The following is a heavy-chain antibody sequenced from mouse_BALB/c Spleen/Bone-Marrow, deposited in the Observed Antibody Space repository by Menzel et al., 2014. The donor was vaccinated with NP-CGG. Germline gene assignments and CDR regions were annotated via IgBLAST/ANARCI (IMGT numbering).Heavy chain of an antibody. CDR1: GYTFSDYW. CDR3: AKGGHVMDY. D-gene: IGHD1-1*02. V-gene: IGHV1-9*01. CDR2: ILPGGGST. Sequence: VQLQQSGAELMKPGASVMISCKATGYTFSDYWIEWVKQRPGRGLEWIGEILPGGGSTNYNENFKGKATFTADTSSNTASMQLSSLTSEDSAVYYCAKGGHVMDYWGQGTSVTVSS. J-gene: IGHJ4*01.